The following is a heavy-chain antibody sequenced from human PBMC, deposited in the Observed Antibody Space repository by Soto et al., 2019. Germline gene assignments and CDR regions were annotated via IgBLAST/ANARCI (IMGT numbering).Heavy chain of an antibody. CDR1: GGSIGTSAYY. Sequence: SETLSLTCAVSGGSIGTSAYYWGWIRQAPGKGLEWISSINHSGNTYLSPSLKDRVTMSADTSKNRFSLKLGSATAAHTGSYYCWSRAPEGFDPWGQGTLVTVSS. CDR2: INHSGNT. V-gene: IGHV4-39*01. J-gene: IGHJ5*02. CDR3: WSRAPEGFDP.